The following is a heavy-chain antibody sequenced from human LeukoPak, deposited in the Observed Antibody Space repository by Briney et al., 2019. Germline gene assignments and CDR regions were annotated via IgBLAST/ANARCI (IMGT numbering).Heavy chain of an antibody. J-gene: IGHJ6*04. CDR3: AKDTVGLTLGGMDV. CDR2: ISWNSGSI. CDR1: GFTFDDYA. Sequence: GRSLRLSCAASGFTFDDYAMHWVRQAPGKGLEWVSGISWNSGSIGYADSVKGRFTISRDNAKNSLYLQMNSLRAEDMALYYCAKDTVGLTLGGMDVWGNGTTVTVSS. D-gene: IGHD3-9*01. V-gene: IGHV3-9*03.